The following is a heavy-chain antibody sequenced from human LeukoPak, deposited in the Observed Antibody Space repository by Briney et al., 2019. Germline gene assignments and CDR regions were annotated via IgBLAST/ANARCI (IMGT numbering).Heavy chain of an antibody. CDR1: GFTFRAYA. Sequence: PGGSLRLSCAVSGFTFRAYAMSWARQAPGKGLELVSSSSGTGGRTYYADPVMGRFTISRDNSKNTLYLQMKSLRAEDTDVDYCAKDMTDSDAYSSNWFWGQGNLVTVSS. CDR3: AKDMTDSDAYSSNWF. J-gene: IGHJ1*01. D-gene: IGHD6-13*01. CDR2: SSGTGGRT. V-gene: IGHV3-23*01.